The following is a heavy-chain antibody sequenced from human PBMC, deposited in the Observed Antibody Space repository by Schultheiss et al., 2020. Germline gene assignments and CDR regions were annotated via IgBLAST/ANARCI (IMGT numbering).Heavy chain of an antibody. D-gene: IGHD3-10*01. CDR2: VSYDSSNV. CDR3: ARAMNYGEILYPFAY. Sequence: GGSLRLSCAASGFTFKNYAMSWVRQVPGKGLEWVAFVSYDSSNVFYADSVRGRFSITRDNSESTLHLLIDSLTVEDSAVYFCARAMNYGEILYPFAYWGQGTLVTVSS. J-gene: IGHJ4*02. CDR1: GFTFKNYA. V-gene: IGHV3-30-3*01.